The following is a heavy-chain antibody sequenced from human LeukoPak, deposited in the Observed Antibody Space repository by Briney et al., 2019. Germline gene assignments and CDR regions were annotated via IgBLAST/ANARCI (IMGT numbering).Heavy chain of an antibody. CDR2: ISGSGGST. D-gene: IGHD3-22*01. CDR1: GFTFSSYA. J-gene: IGHJ4*02. CDR3: ANGGIVVVPFDY. Sequence: GGSLRHSCAASGFTFSSYAMSWVRQAPGKGLEWVSAISGSGGSTYYADSVKGRFTISRDNSKNTLYLQMNSLRAEDTAVYYCANGGIVVVPFDYWGQGTLVTVSS. V-gene: IGHV3-23*01.